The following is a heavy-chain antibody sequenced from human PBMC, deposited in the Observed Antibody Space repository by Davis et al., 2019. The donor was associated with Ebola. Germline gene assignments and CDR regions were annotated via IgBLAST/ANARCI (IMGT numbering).Heavy chain of an antibody. CDR3: ARGAMRLLWYYGMDV. CDR1: GGTFSSYA. D-gene: IGHD3-10*01. CDR2: IIPIFGTA. V-gene: IGHV1-69*06. Sequence: SVQVSCKASGGTFSSYAISWVRQAPGQGLEWMGGIIPIFGTANYAQKFQGRVTITADKSTSTAYMELSSLRSEDTAVYYCARGAMRLLWYYGMDVWGQGTTVTVSS. J-gene: IGHJ6*02.